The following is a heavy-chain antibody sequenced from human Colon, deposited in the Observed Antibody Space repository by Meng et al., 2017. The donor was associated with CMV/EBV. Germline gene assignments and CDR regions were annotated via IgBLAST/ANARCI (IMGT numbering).Heavy chain of an antibody. CDR2: IKQDGSEK. CDR1: GFTFSSYW. CDR3: ARFTTNYAFDI. J-gene: IGHJ3*02. Sequence: GESLKISCAASGFTFSSYWMSWVRQAPGKGLEWVANIKQDGSEKYYVDSVKGRFTASRDNARNSLYLQMNSLRAEDTAVYYCARFTTNYAFDIWGQGNAGHRLL. V-gene: IGHV3-7*01. D-gene: IGHD3-22*01.